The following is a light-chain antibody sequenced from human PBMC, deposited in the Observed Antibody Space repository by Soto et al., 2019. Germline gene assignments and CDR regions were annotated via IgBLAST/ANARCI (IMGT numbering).Light chain of an antibody. CDR3: AAWDDSLSGVV. V-gene: IGLV1-47*01. CDR2: RNN. Sequence: QSVLTQSPSASGTPGQRVTISCSGSSSNIGSNYVFWYQHLPGTAPKLLIYRNNQRPSGVPDRFSGSKSGTSASLAISGLRSEYETDYYCAAWDDSLSGVVFGGGTKLTVL. CDR1: SSNIGSNY. J-gene: IGLJ2*01.